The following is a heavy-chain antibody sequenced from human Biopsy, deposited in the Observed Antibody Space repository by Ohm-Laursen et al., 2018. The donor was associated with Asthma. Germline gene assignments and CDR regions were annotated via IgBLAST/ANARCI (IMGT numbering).Heavy chain of an antibody. Sequence: SLRLSCAASGFTFSDYSMTWIRHATGKGLEWISYISSSGSSILYADSVKGRFTISRDNAKNSLHLQMHSLRVEDTAVYYCARGDSSGWSHYYFDYWGQGTLVTVSS. D-gene: IGHD6-19*01. V-gene: IGHV3-11*01. J-gene: IGHJ4*02. CDR1: GFTFSDYS. CDR3: ARGDSSGWSHYYFDY. CDR2: ISSSGSSI.